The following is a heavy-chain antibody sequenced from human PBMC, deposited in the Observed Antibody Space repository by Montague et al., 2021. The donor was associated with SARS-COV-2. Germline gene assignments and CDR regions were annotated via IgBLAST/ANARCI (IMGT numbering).Heavy chain of an antibody. CDR3: ARAHATDYDILTGYYDVFDLKRFFDP. V-gene: IGHV4-39*07. J-gene: IGHJ5*02. Sequence: SETLSLTCTVSGDSISGSTYYWGWIRQPPGKGLEWIGSMYYSGSTFYNPSLKSRVTISVDTSKNQFSLHLSSVTAADTAVYYCARAHATDYDILTGYYDVFDLKRFFDPWGQGTLVTVSS. CDR2: MYYSGST. CDR1: GDSISGSTYY. D-gene: IGHD3-9*01.